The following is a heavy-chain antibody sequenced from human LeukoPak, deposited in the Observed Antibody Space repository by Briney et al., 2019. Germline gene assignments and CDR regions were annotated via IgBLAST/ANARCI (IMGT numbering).Heavy chain of an antibody. V-gene: IGHV1-69*05. CDR3: ASTYYDFWSGPRGDFDY. CDR2: IIPIFGTA. Sequence: SVKVSCKACGGTLSSYAISWVRQAPGQGLEWMGGIIPIFGTANYAQKFQGRVTITTDESTSTAYMELSSLRSEDTAVYYCASTYYDFWSGPRGDFDYWGQGTLVTVSS. CDR1: GGTLSSYA. D-gene: IGHD3-3*01. J-gene: IGHJ4*02.